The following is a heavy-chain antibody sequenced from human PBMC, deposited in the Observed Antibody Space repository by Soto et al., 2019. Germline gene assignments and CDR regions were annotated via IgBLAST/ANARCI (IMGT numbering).Heavy chain of an antibody. CDR1: GFNFGFFG. Sequence: QIQLVESGGDVVQPGRSLRLSCAASGFNFGFFGMHWVRQAPGKGLEWVAFISGDGINTHYADSVRGRFTLSRDYSKKTMYLQMHTLRDDDTALYYCSRGNLSFDFDSWGQGTLVTVSS. CDR3: SRGNLSFDFDS. V-gene: IGHV3-30*03. CDR2: ISGDGINT. J-gene: IGHJ4*02. D-gene: IGHD3-10*01.